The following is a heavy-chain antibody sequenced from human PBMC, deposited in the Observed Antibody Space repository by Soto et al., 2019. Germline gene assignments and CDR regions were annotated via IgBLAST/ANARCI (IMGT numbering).Heavy chain of an antibody. CDR3: ARAYYDSSGYGYFDY. CDR2: IWYDGSNK. J-gene: IGHJ4*02. V-gene: IGHV3-33*01. CDR1: GFTFSSYG. D-gene: IGHD3-22*01. Sequence: QVQLVESGGGVVQPGRSLRLSCAASGFTFSSYGMHWVRQAPGKGLEWVAVIWYDGSNKYYADSVKGRFTISRDNSKNTLYLQMNSLRADDTAVYYCARAYYDSSGYGYFDYWGQGTLVTVSS.